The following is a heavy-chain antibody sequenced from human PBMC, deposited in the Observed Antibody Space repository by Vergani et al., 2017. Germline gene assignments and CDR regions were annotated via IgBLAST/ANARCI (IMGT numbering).Heavy chain of an antibody. CDR2: ISSSGSTI. V-gene: IGHV3-48*04. D-gene: IGHD5-18*01. CDR3: ARDLGYSYGPYYYYGMDV. Sequence: EVQLLESGGGLVQPGGSLRLSCAASGFTFSSYVMSWVRQAPGKGLEWVSYISSSGSTIYYADSVKGRFTISRDNAKNSLYLQMNSLRAEDTAVYYCARDLGYSYGPYYYYGMDVWGQGTTVTVSS. CDR1: GFTFSSYV. J-gene: IGHJ6*02.